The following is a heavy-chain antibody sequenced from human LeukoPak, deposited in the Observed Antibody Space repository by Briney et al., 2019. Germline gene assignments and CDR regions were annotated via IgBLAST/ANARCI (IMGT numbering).Heavy chain of an antibody. CDR1: GFTFSDYN. D-gene: IGHD3-9*01. CDR3: ARSIGLTGGGVDV. V-gene: IGHV3-11*01. CDR2: ITNSGSTI. Sequence: GGSLRLSCAASGFTFSDYNMNWVRQAPGKGLEWVSYITNSGSTIHYADSVKGRFTISRDNAKNSLYLQLNSLRAEDTAVYYCARSIGLTGGGVDVWGQGTTVTVSS. J-gene: IGHJ6*02.